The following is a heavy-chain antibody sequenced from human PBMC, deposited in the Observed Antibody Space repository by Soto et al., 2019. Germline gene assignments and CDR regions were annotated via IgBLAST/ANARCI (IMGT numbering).Heavy chain of an antibody. Sequence: QVQLVESGGGVVQPGRSLRLSCAASGFTFSSYGMHWVRQAPGKGLEWVAVIWYDGSNKYYADSVKGRFTISRDNSKNTLYLQMNSLRAEDTAVYYCARDPNWRPEYYFGYWGQGTLVTVSS. CDR2: IWYDGSNK. J-gene: IGHJ4*02. D-gene: IGHD1-1*01. CDR1: GFTFSSYG. V-gene: IGHV3-33*01. CDR3: ARDPNWRPEYYFGY.